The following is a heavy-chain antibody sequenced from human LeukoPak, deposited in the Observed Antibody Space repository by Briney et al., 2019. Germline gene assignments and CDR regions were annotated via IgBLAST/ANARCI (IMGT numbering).Heavy chain of an antibody. CDR3: AKDNRRHYTSGPNPDSLH. D-gene: IGHD6-19*01. V-gene: IGHV3-9*01. Sequence: GGSLRLSCAGSGFIFNNYAMHWVRQPPGKGLEWASGISWNSGSIDYADSVKGRFTISRDNAKNSLYLQMNSLRVEDTAFYYCAKDNRRHYTSGPNPDSLHWGQGALATVSS. J-gene: IGHJ4*02. CDR1: GFIFNNYA. CDR2: ISWNSGSI.